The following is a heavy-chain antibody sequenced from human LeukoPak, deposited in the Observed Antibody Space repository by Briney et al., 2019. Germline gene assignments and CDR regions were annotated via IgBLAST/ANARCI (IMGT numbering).Heavy chain of an antibody. Sequence: GGSLRLSCAASGFTFSSYSMNWVRQAPGKGLEWVSSISSSSSYIYYADSVKGQFTISRDNAKNSLYLQMNSLRAEDTAVYYCARLSLTRGYSGYLDYWGQGTLVTVSS. V-gene: IGHV3-21*01. CDR2: ISSSSSYI. D-gene: IGHD5-12*01. CDR1: GFTFSSYS. J-gene: IGHJ4*02. CDR3: ARLSLTRGYSGYLDY.